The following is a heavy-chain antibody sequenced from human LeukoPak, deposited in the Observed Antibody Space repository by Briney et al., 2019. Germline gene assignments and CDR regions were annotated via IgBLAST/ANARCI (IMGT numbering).Heavy chain of an antibody. J-gene: IGHJ4*02. CDR1: GFTFSRYE. D-gene: IGHD3-3*01. Sequence: GGSLRLSCAASGFTFSRYEMNWVRQAPGKGLEWVSYISSSGSSIYYADSVKGRFTISRDNAKNLLFLQMNSLRAEDTAIYHCARSLFPFFDYWGQGSLVTVPS. V-gene: IGHV3-48*03. CDR3: ARSLFPFFDY. CDR2: ISSSGSSI.